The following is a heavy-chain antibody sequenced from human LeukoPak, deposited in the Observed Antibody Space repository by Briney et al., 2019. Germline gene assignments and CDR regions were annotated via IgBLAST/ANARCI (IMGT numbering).Heavy chain of an antibody. CDR3: AKDLPAAYFDY. Sequence: GGSLRLSCAASGFTFSSYGMHWVRQAPGKGLEWVAFVRSDGGIKYYADSVKGRFTISRDNSRTTVYLQVNSLRAEDTAVYHCAKDLPAAYFDYWGQGTLVTVSS. CDR2: VRSDGGIK. D-gene: IGHD2-2*01. J-gene: IGHJ4*02. CDR1: GFTFSSYG. V-gene: IGHV3-30*02.